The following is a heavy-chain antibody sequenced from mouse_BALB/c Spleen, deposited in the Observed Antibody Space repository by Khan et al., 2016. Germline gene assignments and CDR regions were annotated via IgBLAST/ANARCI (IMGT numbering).Heavy chain of an antibody. CDR1: GFTFSSFG. Sequence: VQLQESGGGLVQPGGSRKLSCAASGFTFSSFGMHWVRQAPEKGLEWVAYISSGSSTIYYADTVKGRFTISRDNPKNTLFLQMTSLRSEDTAMYYCARSGYYCINPAWFAYWGQGTLVTVSA. J-gene: IGHJ3*01. D-gene: IGHD2-3*01. CDR3: ARSGYYCINPAWFAY. V-gene: IGHV5-17*02. CDR2: ISSGSSTI.